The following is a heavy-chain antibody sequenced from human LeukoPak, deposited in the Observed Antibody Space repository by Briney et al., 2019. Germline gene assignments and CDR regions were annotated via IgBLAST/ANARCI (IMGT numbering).Heavy chain of an antibody. D-gene: IGHD3-22*01. V-gene: IGHV3-7*01. CDR3: ARALFDSSGFGFDY. CDR2: IKRDGSEK. CDR1: GFIFSTYY. J-gene: IGHJ4*02. Sequence: GGSLRLSCAASGFIFSTYYMNWVRQAPGKGLEWVANIKRDGSEKDYVDSVEGRFTISRDNAKNTLYLQMNSLRAEDTAVYYCARALFDSSGFGFDYWGQGTLVTVSS.